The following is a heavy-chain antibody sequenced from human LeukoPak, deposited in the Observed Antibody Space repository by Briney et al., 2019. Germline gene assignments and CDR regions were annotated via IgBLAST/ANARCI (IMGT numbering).Heavy chain of an antibody. J-gene: IGHJ4*02. V-gene: IGHV3-64D*06. CDR2: VRSNGGTT. D-gene: IGHD3-9*01. CDR1: GFTFSSYA. Sequence: GGSLRLSCSASGFTFSSYAMHWVRQAPGKGLQYVSAVRSNGGTTYYADSVKGRSTISRDNSKNTLYLQMSSLRPEDTAVYFCVKVKGPYDILTGYFDHWGQGTLVTVSS. CDR3: VKVKGPYDILTGYFDH.